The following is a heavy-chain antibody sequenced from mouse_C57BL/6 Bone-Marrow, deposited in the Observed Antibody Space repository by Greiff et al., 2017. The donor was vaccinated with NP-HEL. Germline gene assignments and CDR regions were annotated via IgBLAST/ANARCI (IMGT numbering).Heavy chain of an antibody. CDR2: IDPSDSYT. Sequence: QVQLQQPGAELEKPGASVKLSCKASGYTFTSYWMQWVKQRPGQGLEWIGEIDPSDSYTNYNEKFKGKATLTVDTSSSTAYMQRSSLTSEDSAVYYSAIEDFNGKRNFDVWGTGTTVTVSS. CDR3: AIEDFNGKRNFDV. D-gene: IGHD2-1*01. J-gene: IGHJ1*03. V-gene: IGHV1-50*01. CDR1: GYTFTSYW.